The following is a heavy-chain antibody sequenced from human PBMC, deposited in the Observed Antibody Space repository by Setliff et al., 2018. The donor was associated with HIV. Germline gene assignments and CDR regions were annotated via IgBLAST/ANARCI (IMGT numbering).Heavy chain of an antibody. Sequence: LRLSCVGSGFTFRDFAMHWVRQAPGKGLEWVSSISYDGSRIHYADSVKGRFTISRDNSKNTLYLQVNSLRPEDTAVYHCASARIPTGGTSTSFDYWGQGTLVTVSS. CDR2: ISYDGSRI. V-gene: IGHV3-30*01. D-gene: IGHD1-1*01. CDR3: ASARIPTGGTSTSFDY. CDR1: GFTFRDFA. J-gene: IGHJ4*02.